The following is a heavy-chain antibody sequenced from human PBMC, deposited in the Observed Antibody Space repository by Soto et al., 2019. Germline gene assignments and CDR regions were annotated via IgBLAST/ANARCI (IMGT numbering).Heavy chain of an antibody. Sequence: PGGSLRLSCAASGFTFSGSAMHWVRQASGQGLEWVGRIRSKANSYATAYAASVKGRFTISRDDSKNTAYLQMNSLKTEDTAVYYCTRLDTAMVTRGGAFDIWGQGTMVTVSS. D-gene: IGHD5-18*01. CDR3: TRLDTAMVTRGGAFDI. V-gene: IGHV3-73*01. J-gene: IGHJ3*02. CDR1: GFTFSGSA. CDR2: IRSKANSYAT.